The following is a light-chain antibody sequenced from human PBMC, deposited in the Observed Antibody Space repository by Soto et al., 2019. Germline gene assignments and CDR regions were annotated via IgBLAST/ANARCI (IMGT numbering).Light chain of an antibody. CDR2: DAS. Sequence: EILLTQSQDTLSLSPGERATLSCRASQSIAKNYLAWYQHKPGQAPRLLIYDASSRATGIPDRFSGSGSGTDFTLTISRLEPEDFAVYFCHQCATSPLTFGGGTKVEIK. CDR3: HQCATSPLT. V-gene: IGKV3-20*01. J-gene: IGKJ4*01. CDR1: QSIAKNY.